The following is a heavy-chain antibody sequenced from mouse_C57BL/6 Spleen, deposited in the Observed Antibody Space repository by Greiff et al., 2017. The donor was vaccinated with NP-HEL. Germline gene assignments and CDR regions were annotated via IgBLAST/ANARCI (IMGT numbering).Heavy chain of an antibody. CDR2: INPYNGGT. J-gene: IGHJ2*01. CDR1: GYTFTDYY. CDR3: ARGRYDSDY. V-gene: IGHV1-19*01. D-gene: IGHD2-4*01. Sequence: VQLQQSGPVLVKPGASVKMSCKASGYTFTDYYMNWVKQSHGKSLEWIGVINPYNGGTSYNQKFKGKATLTVDTSSSTAYMELNSLTSEDSAVYYCARGRYDSDYWGQGTTLTVSS.